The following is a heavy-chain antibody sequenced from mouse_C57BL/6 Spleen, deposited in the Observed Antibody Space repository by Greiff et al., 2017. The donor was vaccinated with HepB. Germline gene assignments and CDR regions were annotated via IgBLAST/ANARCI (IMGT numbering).Heavy chain of an antibody. D-gene: IGHD2-2*01. CDR1: GYTFTDYE. CDR3: TLMVTGYFDV. J-gene: IGHJ1*03. Sequence: VQLQQSGAELVRPGASVTLSCKASGYTFTDYEMHWVKQTPVHGLEWIGAIDPETGGTAYNQKFKGKAILTADKSSSTAYMELRSLTSEDSAVYYCTLMVTGYFDVWGTGTTVTVSS. CDR2: IDPETGGT. V-gene: IGHV1-15*01.